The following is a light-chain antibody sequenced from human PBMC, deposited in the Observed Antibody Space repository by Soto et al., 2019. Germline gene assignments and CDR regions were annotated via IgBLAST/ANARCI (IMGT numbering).Light chain of an antibody. J-gene: IGKJ1*01. CDR2: GAS. CDR1: QSVSSSY. CDR3: QQYGSSSWT. Sequence: LKNSPATLSLSPGEGATLSFRSSQSVSSSYLAWYQQKPGQAPSLLISGASSRATGIPDRFSGSGSGTDFTLTISRLEPEDFAVYYCQQYGSSSWTFGQGTKVDIK. V-gene: IGKV3-20*01.